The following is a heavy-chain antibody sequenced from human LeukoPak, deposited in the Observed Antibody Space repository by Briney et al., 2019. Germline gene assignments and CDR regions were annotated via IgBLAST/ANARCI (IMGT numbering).Heavy chain of an antibody. J-gene: IGHJ4*02. CDR2: ISYDGSSR. Sequence: GGSLRLSCAASGFSFSNYPMQWVRQAPGKGLEWVATISYDGSSRYSAASVKGRFTISRDNSKNTLSLQMNSLRVEDTAMYYCASPPGMPNGDWGQGTLVTVSS. V-gene: IGHV3-30*04. CDR3: ASPPGMPNGD. D-gene: IGHD7-27*01. CDR1: GFSFSNYP.